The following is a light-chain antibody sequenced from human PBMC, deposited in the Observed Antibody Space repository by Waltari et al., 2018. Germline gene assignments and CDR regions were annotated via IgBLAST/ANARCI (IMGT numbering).Light chain of an antibody. Sequence: QPVLTQPPSVSGTPGQRVTISCSGSRSNIGDFSVNWYQHLPGSAPRLLIYSDYQRPSGVPDRFSGSKSGTLASLVVSGLQSDDEADYYCAAWDDSLSGVVFGGGTKLTVL. V-gene: IGLV1-44*01. CDR2: SDY. CDR3: AAWDDSLSGVV. CDR1: RSNIGDFS. J-gene: IGLJ2*01.